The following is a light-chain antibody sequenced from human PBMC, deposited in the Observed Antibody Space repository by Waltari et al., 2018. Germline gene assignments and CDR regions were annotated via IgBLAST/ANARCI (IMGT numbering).Light chain of an antibody. CDR1: SRDVGGYNY. Sequence: QSALTQPASVSGSPGQSITISCTGTSRDVGGYNYASWYQQHPGKAPKLIIYEVSNRPSGVSNRFSGSKSGNTASLTISGLQAEDEADYYCSSYTSSSTRVVFGGGTKLTVL. CDR3: SSYTSSSTRVV. V-gene: IGLV2-14*01. CDR2: EVS. J-gene: IGLJ2*01.